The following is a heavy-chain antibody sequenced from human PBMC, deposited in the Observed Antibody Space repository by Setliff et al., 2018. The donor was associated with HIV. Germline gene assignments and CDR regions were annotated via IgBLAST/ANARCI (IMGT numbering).Heavy chain of an antibody. CDR1: GVSISSHY. Sequence: ETLSLTCNVSGVSISSHYWSWIRQSPGKGLEWIGTLYHAGSTSYNSSLKSRVTISGDTSKNLFSLKVTSVTAADTAVYYCARPVSKYFYGMDVWGLGTTVTVSS. J-gene: IGHJ6*02. V-gene: IGHV4-59*11. CDR3: ARPVSKYFYGMDV. CDR2: LYHAGST.